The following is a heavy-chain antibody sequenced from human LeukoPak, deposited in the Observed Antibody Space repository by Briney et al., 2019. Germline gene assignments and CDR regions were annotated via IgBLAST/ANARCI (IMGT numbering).Heavy chain of an antibody. J-gene: IGHJ3*02. CDR2: IIPIFGTA. CDR3: ARGGITMIVXDXDAXXI. Sequence: SVKVSCKASGGTFSSYAISWVRQAPGQGLEWVGGIIPIFGTANYAQKFQGRVTITADESTSTAYMELSSLRSEDTAVYYCARGGITMIVXDXDAXXIWGQGTMVT. V-gene: IGHV1-69*01. D-gene: IGHD3-22*01. CDR1: GGTFSSYA.